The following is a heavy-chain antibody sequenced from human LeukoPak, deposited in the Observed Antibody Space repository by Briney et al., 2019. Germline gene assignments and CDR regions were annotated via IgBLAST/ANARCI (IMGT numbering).Heavy chain of an antibody. J-gene: IGHJ4*02. CDR3: AKDESYGSYYFFDY. V-gene: IGHV3-30*18. Sequence: GGSLRLSCAASGFTFSSYGMHWVRQAPGKGLEWVAVISYDGSNKYYADSVKGRFTISRDNSKNTLYLQMNSLRAEDTAVYYCAKDESYGSYYFFDYWGQGTLVTVSS. CDR2: ISYDGSNK. CDR1: GFTFSSYG. D-gene: IGHD1-26*01.